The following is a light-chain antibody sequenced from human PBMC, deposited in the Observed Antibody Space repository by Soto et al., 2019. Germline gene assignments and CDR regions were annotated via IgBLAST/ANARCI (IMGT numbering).Light chain of an antibody. CDR3: CSYAGSSNFVV. CDR2: EGT. J-gene: IGLJ2*01. Sequence: QSALTQPASVSGSPGQSITISCTGTSSDVGSYNLVSWYQQHPGKAPKLMLYEGTKRPSEVSNRFSGSKSGNTASLTISGLQAEDEADYYCCSYAGSSNFVVFGGGTKLTVL. CDR1: SSDVGSYNL. V-gene: IGLV2-23*01.